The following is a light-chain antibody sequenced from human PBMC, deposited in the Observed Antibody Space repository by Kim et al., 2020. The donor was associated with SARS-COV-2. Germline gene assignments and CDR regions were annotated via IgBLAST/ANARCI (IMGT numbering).Light chain of an antibody. J-gene: IGLJ3*02. CDR1: SSDVGGYNY. CDR3: SSYTRSSTWV. V-gene: IGLV2-14*03. Sequence: GQSITIPCPGTSSDVGGYNYVSWYQQHPGKAPKLKIYDVSNRPSGVSNRFSGSKSGNTASLTISGLQAEDEADYYCSSYTRSSTWVFGGGTQLTVL. CDR2: DVS.